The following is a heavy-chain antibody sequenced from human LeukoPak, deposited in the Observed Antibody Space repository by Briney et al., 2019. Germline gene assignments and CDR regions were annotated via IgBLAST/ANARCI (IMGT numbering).Heavy chain of an antibody. Sequence: GGSLRLSCAASGFTFSSYWMSWVRQAPGKGLEWVANIKQDGSEKYYVDSVKGRFTISRDNSKNTLYLQMNSLRAVDTAVYYCASPYGDYVFDYWGQGTLVTVSS. CDR3: ASPYGDYVFDY. CDR1: GFTFSSYW. D-gene: IGHD4-17*01. V-gene: IGHV3-7*01. J-gene: IGHJ4*02. CDR2: IKQDGSEK.